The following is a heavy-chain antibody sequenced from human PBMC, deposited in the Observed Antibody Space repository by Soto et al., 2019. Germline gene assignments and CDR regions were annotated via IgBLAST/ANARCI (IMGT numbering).Heavy chain of an antibody. D-gene: IGHD3-9*01. Sequence: GESLKISCKGSGYSFTSYWIGWVRQMPGKGLEWMGIIYPGDSDTRYSPSFQGQVTISADKSISTAYLQWSSLKASDTAMYYCAREGRGYYDILTGYYFDYWGQGTLVTVSS. J-gene: IGHJ4*02. CDR3: AREGRGYYDILTGYYFDY. CDR1: GYSFTSYW. CDR2: IYPGDSDT. V-gene: IGHV5-51*01.